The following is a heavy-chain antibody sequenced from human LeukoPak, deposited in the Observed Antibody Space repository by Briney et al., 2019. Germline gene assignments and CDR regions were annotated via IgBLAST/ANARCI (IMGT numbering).Heavy chain of an antibody. CDR3: ARRQGTTLSFDY. D-gene: IGHD1-1*01. V-gene: IGHV1-18*04. J-gene: IGHJ4*02. Sequence: ASVKVSCKASGYSFTNYGISWVRQAPGQGLEWMGWISPYNGNANYAQNFQARVTLTTETSTSTAYMELRGLRSDDTAVYYCARRQGTTLSFDYWGQGTLVTVSS. CDR2: ISPYNGNA. CDR1: GYSFTNYG.